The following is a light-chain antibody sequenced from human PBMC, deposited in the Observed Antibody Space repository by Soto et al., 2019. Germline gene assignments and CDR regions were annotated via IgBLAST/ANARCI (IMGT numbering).Light chain of an antibody. CDR3: QQYDNLPLT. CDR2: DAS. CDR1: QDISNY. J-gene: IGKJ3*01. V-gene: IGKV1-33*01. Sequence: DIQMTQSPSSLSAAVGDRGTITCQASQDISNYLNWYKQKPGKAPKLLIYDASNLETGVPSRFSGSGSGTDFTFPISSLQPEDIATYYCQQYDNLPLTFGPGTKVDIK.